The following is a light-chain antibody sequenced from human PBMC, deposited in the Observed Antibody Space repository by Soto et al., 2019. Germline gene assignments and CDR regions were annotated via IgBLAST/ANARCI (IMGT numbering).Light chain of an antibody. CDR2: EVT. Sequence: QSALTQPASVSGSPGQSITISCTGTSSDVGGYDYVSWYQQHPGKAPKLMIFEVTNRPSGVSNRFSGSKSGNTASLTISGLRAEDEADHYCSSFRSTSTLPYVFGTGTKLTVL. J-gene: IGLJ1*01. V-gene: IGLV2-14*01. CDR1: SSDVGGYDY. CDR3: SSFRSTSTLPYV.